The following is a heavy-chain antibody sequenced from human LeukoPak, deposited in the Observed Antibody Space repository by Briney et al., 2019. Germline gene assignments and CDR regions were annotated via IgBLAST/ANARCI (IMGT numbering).Heavy chain of an antibody. CDR2: ISSSSSYV. CDR3: ARGYYDSSGYYYFDY. J-gene: IGHJ4*02. V-gene: IGHV3-21*01. CDR1: GFTFSSYS. D-gene: IGHD3-22*01. Sequence: GGSLRLSCAASGFTFSSYSMNWVRQAPGKGREWVSSISSSSSYVDYADSVKGRFTISRDNAKNSLCLQMNSLRAEDTAVYYCARGYYDSSGYYYFDYWGQGTLVTVSS.